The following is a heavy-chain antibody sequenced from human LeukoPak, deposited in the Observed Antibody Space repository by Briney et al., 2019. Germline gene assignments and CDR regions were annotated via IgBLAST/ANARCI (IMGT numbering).Heavy chain of an antibody. CDR1: GFTFSSYS. CDR3: ARLPHTYAYSS. V-gene: IGHV3-48*02. CDR2: ISSSSTAL. Sequence: GGSLRLSCAASGFTFSSYSMHWVRQAPGKGLEWLSFISSSSTALCYADSVKGRFITSRDNAKNLLYLQMNSLRDEDTAMYYCARLPHTYAYSSWGQGTLVTVSS. D-gene: IGHD3-16*01. J-gene: IGHJ5*02.